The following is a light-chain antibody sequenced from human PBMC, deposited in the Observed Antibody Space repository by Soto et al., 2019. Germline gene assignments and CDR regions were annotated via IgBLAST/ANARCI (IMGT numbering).Light chain of an antibody. CDR2: GAS. CDR1: QSISSSF. Sequence: IVLTQSTGTLSLSPGERATLSCRASQSISSSFLAWYQQIPGQTPRLLIYGASSRATGIPDRFSGSGSGTDFTLTISRLEPEDFAVYYCQHYGGSPLAFGGGTKVEI. V-gene: IGKV3-20*01. CDR3: QHYGGSPLA. J-gene: IGKJ4*01.